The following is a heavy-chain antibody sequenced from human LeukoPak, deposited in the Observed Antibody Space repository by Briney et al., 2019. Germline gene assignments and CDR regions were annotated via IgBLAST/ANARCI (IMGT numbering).Heavy chain of an antibody. CDR1: GYTFTSYD. J-gene: IGHJ5*02. CDR3: ARGGGTSPWFGELSWFDP. CDR2: MDPNSGNT. V-gene: IGHV1-8*01. Sequence: ASVKVSCKASGYTFTSYDINWVRQATGQGLEWMGWMDPNSGNTGYAQKFQGRVTVTRNTSISTAYMELSSLRSEDTAVYYCARGGGTSPWFGELSWFDPWGQGTLVTVSS. D-gene: IGHD3-10*01.